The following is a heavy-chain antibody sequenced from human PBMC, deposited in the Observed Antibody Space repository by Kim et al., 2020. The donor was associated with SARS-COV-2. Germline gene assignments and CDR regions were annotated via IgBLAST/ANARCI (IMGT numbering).Heavy chain of an antibody. CDR2: ISGGGSST. J-gene: IGHJ6*02. D-gene: IGHD1-1*01. CDR1: GFTFSTYA. V-gene: IGHV3-23*01. CDR3: AKDLSGTRNMDG. Sequence: GGSLRLSCAASGFTFSTYAMNWVRQAPGKGLEWVSVISGGGSSTFYADSVKGRFTISRDNSKNTLYLQMNSLRAEDTAVYYCAKDLSGTRNMDGWGQGT.